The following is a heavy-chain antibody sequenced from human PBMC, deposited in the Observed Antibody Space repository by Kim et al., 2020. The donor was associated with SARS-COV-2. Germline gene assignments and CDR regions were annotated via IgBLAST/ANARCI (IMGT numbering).Heavy chain of an antibody. V-gene: IGHV3-30-3*01. J-gene: IGHJ5*02. CDR3: ARDGIILGLHNWFDP. CDR1: GFTFSSYA. D-gene: IGHD1-26*01. CDR2: ISYDGSNK. Sequence: GGSLRLSCAASGFTFSSYAMHWVRQAPGKGLEWVAVISYDGSNKYYADSVKGRFTISRDNSKNTLYLQMNSLRAEDTAVYYCARDGIILGLHNWFDPWGQGTLVTVSS.